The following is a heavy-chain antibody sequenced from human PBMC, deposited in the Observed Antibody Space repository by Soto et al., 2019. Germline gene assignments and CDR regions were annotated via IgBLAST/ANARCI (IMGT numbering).Heavy chain of an antibody. D-gene: IGHD3-16*01. CDR1: GFTFSSYS. V-gene: IGHV3-21*01. Sequence: GGSLRLSCAASGFTFSSYSMNWVRQAPGKGLKWVSSISSSSSYIYYADSVKGRFTISRDNAKNSLYLQMNSLRAEDTAVYYCARDPFGNRRFDPWGQGTLVTV. CDR2: ISSSSSYI. J-gene: IGHJ5*02. CDR3: ARDPFGNRRFDP.